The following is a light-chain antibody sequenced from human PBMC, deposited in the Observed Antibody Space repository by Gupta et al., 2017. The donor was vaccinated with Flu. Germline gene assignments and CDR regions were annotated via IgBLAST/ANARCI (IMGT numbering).Light chain of an antibody. J-gene: IGKJ2*01. CDR2: GTS. Sequence: PSSLSASVGDRVTITCQASQKIRSYVDWYQQKPGKAPRLLIFGTSKVKSGIPSRFSGSGSGTDFTLTINRLQPEDFANYYCQHYNNPPINFGQGTKVEIK. CDR3: QHYNNPPIN. CDR1: QKIRSY. V-gene: IGKV1-39*01.